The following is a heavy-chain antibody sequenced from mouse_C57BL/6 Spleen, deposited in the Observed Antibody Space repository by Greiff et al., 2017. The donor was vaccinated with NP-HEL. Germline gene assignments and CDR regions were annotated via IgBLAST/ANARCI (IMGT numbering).Heavy chain of an antibody. D-gene: IGHD2-4*01. CDR3: ARSYDYDGLYYFDY. CDR1: GYTFTDYY. Sequence: EVQLQQSGPVLVKPGASVKMSCKASGYTFTDYYMNWVKQSHGKSLEWIGVINTYNGGTSYNQKFKGKATLTCDKASSTAYMELNSLTSEDSAVYYCARSYDYDGLYYFDYWGQGTTLTVSS. V-gene: IGHV1-19*01. J-gene: IGHJ2*01. CDR2: INTYNGGT.